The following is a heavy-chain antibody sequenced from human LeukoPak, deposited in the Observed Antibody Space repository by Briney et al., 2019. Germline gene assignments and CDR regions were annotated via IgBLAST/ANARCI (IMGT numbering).Heavy chain of an antibody. CDR2: IGTAGDT. Sequence: GSLRLSCAASGFTFSSYDMHWVRQATGKGLEWVSAIGTAGDTYYPGSVKGRFTISRENAKNSLYLQMNSLRAGDTAVYYCARGIAAAGTKTNYYYYGMDVWGQGTTVTVSS. D-gene: IGHD6-13*01. V-gene: IGHV3-13*01. CDR3: ARGIAAAGTKTNYYYYGMDV. J-gene: IGHJ6*02. CDR1: GFTFSSYD.